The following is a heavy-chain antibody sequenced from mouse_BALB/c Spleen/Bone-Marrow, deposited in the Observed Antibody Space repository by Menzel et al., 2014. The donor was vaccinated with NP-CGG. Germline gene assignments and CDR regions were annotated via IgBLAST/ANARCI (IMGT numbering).Heavy chain of an antibody. CDR3: ARRGAKAPPWFAY. Sequence: QVQLQQSGAELAKPGASVKMSCKASGYTFTSYWMHWVKQRPGQGLEWIGYINPSTGYTEYNQKFKDKATLTADKSSSTAYMQLSSLTSEDSAVYYCARRGAKAPPWFAYWGQGTLVTVSA. CDR1: GYTFTSYW. CDR2: INPSTGYT. J-gene: IGHJ3*01. D-gene: IGHD3-1*01. V-gene: IGHV1-7*01.